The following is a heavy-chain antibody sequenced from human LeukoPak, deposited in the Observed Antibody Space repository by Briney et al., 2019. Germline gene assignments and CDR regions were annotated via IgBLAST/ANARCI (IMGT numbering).Heavy chain of an antibody. V-gene: IGHV1-2*02. J-gene: IGHJ4*02. CDR2: INPNSGGT. CDR1: GYTFTGYY. D-gene: IGHD6-13*01. CDR3: ARGVRRGPHLRIAAAGSSYYFDY. Sequence: GASVKVSCKASGYTFTGYYMHWVRQAPGQGLEWMGWINPNSGGTNYAQKFQGRVTMTRNTSISTAYMELSSLRSEDTAVYYCARGVRRGPHLRIAAAGSSYYFDYWGQGTLVTVSS.